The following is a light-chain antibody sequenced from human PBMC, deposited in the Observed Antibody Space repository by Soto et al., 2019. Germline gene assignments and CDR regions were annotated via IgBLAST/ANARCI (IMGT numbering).Light chain of an antibody. V-gene: IGKV3D-20*02. J-gene: IGKJ4*01. Sequence: EFVLTQSPGTLSLSPGERATLSCRASQSVSSDSLAWYQQKAGQAPRLVIYGASSRATGIPDRFSGSGSGSDFTLTISRLEPEDFAVYYCQQRINWPLTFGGGTKVEIK. CDR3: QQRINWPLT. CDR1: QSVSSDS. CDR2: GAS.